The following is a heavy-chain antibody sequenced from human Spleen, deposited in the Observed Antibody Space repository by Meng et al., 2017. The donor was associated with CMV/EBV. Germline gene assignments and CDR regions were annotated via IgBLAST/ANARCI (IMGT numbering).Heavy chain of an antibody. CDR2: ISAYNGNT. D-gene: IGHD5-18*01. J-gene: IGHJ6*02. CDR3: ARENRIGGEGYSYGPYYYYYYGMDV. CDR1: GYTFTSYG. V-gene: IGHV1-18*01. Sequence: ASVKVSCKASGYTFTSYGISWVRQAPGQGLEWMGWISAYNGNTNYAQKLQGRVTMTTDTSTSTAYMELRSLRSDDTAVYYCARENRIGGEGYSYGPYYYYYYGMDVWGQGTTVTVSS.